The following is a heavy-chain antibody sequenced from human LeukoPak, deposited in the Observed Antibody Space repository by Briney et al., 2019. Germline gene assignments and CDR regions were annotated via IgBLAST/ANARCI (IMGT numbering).Heavy chain of an antibody. J-gene: IGHJ4*02. Sequence: GGSLRLSCAASGFTFSSYSMNWARQAPGKGLEWVSGFSVNGRDTYYADFVKGRFTIARDIAKNTLYLQMNSLRAEDTATYYCAKPGRTAAGLFDSWGQGTLVTVSS. D-gene: IGHD6-13*01. CDR1: GFTFSSYS. V-gene: IGHV3-23*01. CDR2: FSVNGRDT. CDR3: AKPGRTAAGLFDS.